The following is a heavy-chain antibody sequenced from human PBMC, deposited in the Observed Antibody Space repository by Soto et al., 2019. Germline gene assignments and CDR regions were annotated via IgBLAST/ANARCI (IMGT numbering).Heavy chain of an antibody. Sequence: SETLSLTCTVSGDSVSSGSYFWSWIRQPPGKGLEWIGNIQYSGRPDYNPSLQSRVTFSIDMSQNQFSLNLISVTAADTAVYYCARQDSYGRWPAWFWGQGILVTVSS. CDR1: GDSVSSGSYF. CDR3: ARQDSYGRWPAWF. D-gene: IGHD3-16*01. CDR2: IQYSGRP. J-gene: IGHJ4*02. V-gene: IGHV4-61*01.